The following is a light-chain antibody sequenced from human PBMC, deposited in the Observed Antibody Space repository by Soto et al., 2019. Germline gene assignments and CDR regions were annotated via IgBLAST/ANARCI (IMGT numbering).Light chain of an antibody. CDR2: YAS. J-gene: IGKJ3*01. V-gene: IGKV1-33*01. CDR3: QQYEKPPRFM. Sequence: DIQMTQSPSSLSASVGDRVTITCLASHDIGNYLNWYQQKPGKAPKLLIYYASNLETGVSSRFSGSGTGTDFTVTISSRQPEDIAKYFCQQYEKPPRFMFGPGTKVDIK. CDR1: HDIGNY.